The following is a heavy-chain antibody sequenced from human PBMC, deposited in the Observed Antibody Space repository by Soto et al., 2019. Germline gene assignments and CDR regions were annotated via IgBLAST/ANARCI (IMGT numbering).Heavy chain of an antibody. CDR3: AYRPQVTVTTYYFEA. CDR1: EFSLSASGVG. D-gene: IGHD4-17*01. V-gene: IGHV2-5*02. J-gene: IGHJ4*02. CDR2: LYWGDDK. Sequence: ITLKESGPTLVNPTQTLTLTCNLYEFSLSASGVGVGWFRQPPGKALEWLALLYWGDDKRYRPSLKSRLSVTRDTSKNEVVLTMANMDPEDPGTYFCAYRPQVTVTTYYFEAWAQGTLVTVSA.